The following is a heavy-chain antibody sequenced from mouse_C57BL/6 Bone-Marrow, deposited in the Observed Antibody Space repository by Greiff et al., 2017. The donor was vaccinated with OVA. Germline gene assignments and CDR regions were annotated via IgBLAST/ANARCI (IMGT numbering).Heavy chain of an antibody. J-gene: IGHJ2*01. CDR1: GFTFTDYY. V-gene: IGHV7-3*01. CDR3: ATYVYYFDY. Sequence: EVKVEESGGGLVQPGGSLSLSCAASGFTFTDYYMSWVRQPPGKALEWLGFIRNKANGYTTEYSASVKGRFTISRDNSQSILYLQMNALSAEDSATYYCATYVYYFDYWGQGTTLTVSS. CDR2: IRNKANGYTT.